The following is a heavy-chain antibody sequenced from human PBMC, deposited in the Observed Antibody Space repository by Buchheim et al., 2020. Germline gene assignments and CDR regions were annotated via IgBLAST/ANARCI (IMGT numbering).Heavy chain of an antibody. J-gene: IGHJ4*02. CDR2: IRGSRTST. V-gene: IGHV3-NL1*01. CDR1: GFTFSSYG. CDR3: AKDLLGYCSSTSCYTGYVPVGSSSSFDY. D-gene: IGHD2-2*02. Sequence: QVQLVESGGGVVQPGRSLRLSCAASGFTFSSYGMHWVRQAPGKGLEWVSLIRGSRTSTYYADSVKGRFSISRDNSKNTLYLQMNSLRAEDTAVYYCAKDLLGYCSSTSCYTGYVPVGSSSSFDYWGQGTL.